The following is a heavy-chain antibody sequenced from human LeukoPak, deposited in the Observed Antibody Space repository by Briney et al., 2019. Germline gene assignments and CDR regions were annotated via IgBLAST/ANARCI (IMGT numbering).Heavy chain of an antibody. CDR1: GGSLSSRSYY. CDR2: IYYRGST. CDR3: ARHPSIVARPYYYYMDA. J-gene: IGHJ6*03. V-gene: IGHV4-39*01. D-gene: IGHD6-6*01. Sequence: SETLSLTCTVSGGSLSSRSYYWGWIRHPPGKGLEGIGSIYYRGSTYSNPSLKSRVTISLDRSKNQFSLKLSSVTAADTAVYYCARHPSIVARPYYYYMDAWGKGPTVTVSS.